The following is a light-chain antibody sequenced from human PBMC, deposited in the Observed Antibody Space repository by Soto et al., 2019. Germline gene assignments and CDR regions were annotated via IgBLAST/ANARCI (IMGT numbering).Light chain of an antibody. V-gene: IGKV1-27*01. CDR1: QDINVY. Sequence: DIQMTQSPSSLSASVGDRVTITCRASQDINVYLAWYQQKPGKVPKLLIYSASTMQSAVPSRFSGSGSGTDFTLTISSLQAEDVATYFCQKFNTAPLTFGQGTRLEIK. CDR3: QKFNTAPLT. J-gene: IGKJ5*01. CDR2: SAS.